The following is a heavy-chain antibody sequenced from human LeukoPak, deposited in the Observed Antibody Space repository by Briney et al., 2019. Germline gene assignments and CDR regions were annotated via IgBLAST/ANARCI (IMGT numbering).Heavy chain of an antibody. V-gene: IGHV4-38-2*01. CDR2: IYYSGST. Sequence: SETLSLTCVVSDYSISSGYYWSWIRQPPGKGLEWIGYIYYSGSTNYNPSLKSRVTISVDTSKNQFSLKLSSVTAADTAVYYCARLPPEPDYYYYYYMDVWGKGTTVTVSS. CDR3: ARLPPEPDYYYYYYMDV. J-gene: IGHJ6*03. D-gene: IGHD1-14*01. CDR1: DYSISSGYY.